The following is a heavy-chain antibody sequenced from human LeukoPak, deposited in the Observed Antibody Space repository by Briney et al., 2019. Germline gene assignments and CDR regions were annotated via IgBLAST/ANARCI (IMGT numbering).Heavy chain of an antibody. V-gene: IGHV3-23*01. Sequence: QAGGSLRLSCAVSGFTFGSYAMSWVRQAPGKGLEWVSAISGSGGSTYYADSVKGRFTISRDNSKNTLYLQMNSLRAEDTAVYYCAKLGGYSLNRYFQHWGQGTLVTVSS. CDR3: AKLGGYSLNRYFQH. CDR1: GFTFGSYA. D-gene: IGHD3-10*01. J-gene: IGHJ1*01. CDR2: ISGSGGST.